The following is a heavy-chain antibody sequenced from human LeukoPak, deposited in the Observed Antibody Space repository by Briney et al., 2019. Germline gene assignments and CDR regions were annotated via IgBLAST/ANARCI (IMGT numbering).Heavy chain of an antibody. Sequence: GGSLKISCMGSGYRFSNYWIGWVRQMPGKGLEWMGMIFPDDSDTRYSPSFQGQVTISADKSISTAYLQWSSLKASDTAMYYCAMTYSASWHGGYWGQGTLVTVSS. J-gene: IGHJ4*02. CDR1: GYRFSNYW. V-gene: IGHV5-51*01. CDR2: IFPDDSDT. CDR3: AMTYSASWHGGY. D-gene: IGHD6-13*01.